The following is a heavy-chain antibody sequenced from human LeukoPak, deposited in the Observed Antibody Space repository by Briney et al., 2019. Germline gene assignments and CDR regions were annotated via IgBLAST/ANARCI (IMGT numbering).Heavy chain of an antibody. J-gene: IGHJ4*02. V-gene: IGHV3-23*01. CDR1: GFTYSSYA. Sequence: GGSLRLSCAASGFTYSSYAMSWVRQAPGKGLEWVSAISGSGASTYYADSVKGRFTISRDNSKKTLYLQMNSLRAEDTAVYFCAKGDTNTMDRGITFDYWGQGTLVTVSS. CDR2: ISGSGAST. CDR3: AKGDTNTMDRGITFDY. D-gene: IGHD3-10*01.